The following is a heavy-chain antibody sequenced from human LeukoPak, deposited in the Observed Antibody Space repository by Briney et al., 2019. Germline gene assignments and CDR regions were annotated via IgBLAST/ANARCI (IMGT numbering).Heavy chain of an antibody. D-gene: IGHD6-13*01. CDR1: GFTFSSYW. V-gene: IGHV3-7*01. CDR2: IKQDGSEK. Sequence: GGSLRLSCAASGFTFSSYWMSWVRQAPGKGLEWVANIKQDGSEKYYVDSVKGRFTISRDNAKNSLYLQMNSLRAEDTAVYYCARDYSSSWFAFDIWGQGTMVTVSS. J-gene: IGHJ3*02. CDR3: ARDYSSSWFAFDI.